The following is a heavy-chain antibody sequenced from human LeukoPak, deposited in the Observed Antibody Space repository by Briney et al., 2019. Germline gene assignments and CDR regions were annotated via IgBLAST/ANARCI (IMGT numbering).Heavy chain of an antibody. V-gene: IGHV4-34*01. CDR3: ARGGYDILTGYSSFDY. Sequence: SETLSLTCGVYGGSVSGHYWSWVRQPPGKGLEWIGDINHSGVTTYNPSLKSRLTISIDTAKNQFSLRLSSLSAADTAVYYCARGGYDILTGYSSFDYWGQGTLVTVSS. CDR1: GGSVSGHY. D-gene: IGHD3-9*01. CDR2: INHSGVT. J-gene: IGHJ4*02.